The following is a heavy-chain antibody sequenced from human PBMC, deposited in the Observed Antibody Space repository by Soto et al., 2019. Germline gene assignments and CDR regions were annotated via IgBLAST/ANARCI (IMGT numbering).Heavy chain of an antibody. CDR2: ISSSSSYI. D-gene: IGHD3-10*01. J-gene: IGHJ4*02. V-gene: IGHV3-21*01. Sequence: GGSLRLSCAASGFTFSSYSMNWVRQAPGKGLEWVSSISSSSSYIYYADSVKGRFTISRDNAKNSLYLQINSLRAEDTAVYYCASSSRGLLRGVDYWGQGTLVTVSS. CDR1: GFTFSSYS. CDR3: ASSSRGLLRGVDY.